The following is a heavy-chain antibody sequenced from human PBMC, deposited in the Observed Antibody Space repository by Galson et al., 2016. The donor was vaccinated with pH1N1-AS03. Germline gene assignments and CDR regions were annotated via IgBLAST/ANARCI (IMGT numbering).Heavy chain of an antibody. CDR1: GYTFSRYY. CDR2: IDPSIGST. Sequence: SVKVSCKASGYTFSRYYMHWMRQAPGQGPEWMGVIDPSIGSTTYAQKFQGRVTITADRSTSTVSMELSTLRSEDTAFYFCARDRDRYGSGTSFDYWGQGTLVTVSS. D-gene: IGHD3-10*01. V-gene: IGHV1-46*01. J-gene: IGHJ4*02. CDR3: ARDRDRYGSGTSFDY.